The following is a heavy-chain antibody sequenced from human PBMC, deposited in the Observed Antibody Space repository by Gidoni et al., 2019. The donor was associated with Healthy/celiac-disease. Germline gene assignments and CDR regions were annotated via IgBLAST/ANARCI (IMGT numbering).Heavy chain of an antibody. CDR3: ASDGLRLRVPHNWYFDL. CDR1: GFTFSSYA. D-gene: IGHD4-17*01. Sequence: QVQLVESGGGVVQPGRSLRLSCAASGFTFSSYAMHWVRQAPGKGLEWVAVISYDGSNKYYADSVKGRFTISRDNSKNTLYLQMNSLRAEDTAVYYCASDGLRLRVPHNWYFDLWGRGTLVTVSS. CDR2: ISYDGSNK. V-gene: IGHV3-30*01. J-gene: IGHJ2*01.